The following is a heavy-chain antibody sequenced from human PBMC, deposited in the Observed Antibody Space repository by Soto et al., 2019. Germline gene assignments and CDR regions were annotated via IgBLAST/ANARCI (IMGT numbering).Heavy chain of an antibody. Sequence: GGSLRLSCSASGFTFSNFGIHWVRQAPGKGLEWVAVISYDGSNKYYADSVKGRFTISRDNSKNTLFLHMSNLRAEDTAMYYCTIVRVADSALDHWGQGTLVTVSS. CDR1: GFTFSNFG. CDR3: TIVRVADSALDH. V-gene: IGHV3-30*03. J-gene: IGHJ4*02. CDR2: ISYDGSNK. D-gene: IGHD3-10*02.